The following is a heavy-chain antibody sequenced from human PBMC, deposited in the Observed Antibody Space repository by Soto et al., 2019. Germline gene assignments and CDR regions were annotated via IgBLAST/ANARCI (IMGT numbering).Heavy chain of an antibody. V-gene: IGHV1-3*01. CDR3: ARAEEAPSSSWLFDY. CDR1: GYTFTSYA. CDR2: INAGNGNT. J-gene: IGHJ4*02. D-gene: IGHD6-13*01. Sequence: GASVKVSCKASGYTFTSYAMHWVRQAPGQRLEWMGWINAGNGNTKYSQKFQGRVTITRDTSASTAYMELGSLRSEDTAVYYCARAEEAPSSSWLFDYWGQGTLVTVSS.